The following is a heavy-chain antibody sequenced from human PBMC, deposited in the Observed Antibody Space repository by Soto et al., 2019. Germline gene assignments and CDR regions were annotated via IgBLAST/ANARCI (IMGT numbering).Heavy chain of an antibody. Sequence: SETLSLTCTVSGVSISSGGHYWSWIRQAPGKGLEWVGYIQVSGDTFYNPTLEGRVSMSVDTSNNQFSLDLTSVTAADTAVYYCVRDTSWSRPYWGQGTLVTVSS. V-gene: IGHV4-30-4*01. CDR2: IQVSGDT. J-gene: IGHJ4*02. CDR1: GVSISSGGHY. CDR3: VRDTSWSRPY. D-gene: IGHD2-15*01.